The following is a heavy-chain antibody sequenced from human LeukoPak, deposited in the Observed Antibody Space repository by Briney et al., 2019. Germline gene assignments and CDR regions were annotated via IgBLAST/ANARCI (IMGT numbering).Heavy chain of an antibody. D-gene: IGHD2-2*01. V-gene: IGHV1-2*02. CDR2: IDPNTGDS. CDR1: GYTFTGYY. J-gene: IGHJ4*02. CDR3: ARIRYCGGISCYYIDY. Sequence: ASVKVSCKASGYTFTGYYMHWVRQAPGQGLEWMGWIDPNTGDSNYVQKFQGRVTMTGDTSISTAYMELSRLRSDDTAFYYCARIRYCGGISCYYIDYWGQGTLVTVSA.